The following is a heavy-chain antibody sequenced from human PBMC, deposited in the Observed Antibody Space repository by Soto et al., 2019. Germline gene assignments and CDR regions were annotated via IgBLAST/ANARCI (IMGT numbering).Heavy chain of an antibody. Sequence: ETLSLTCTVSGGSISSYYWSWIRQPPGKGLEWIGYIYYSGNTNYNPSLKSRVAISVDTSKNQFSLKVSSVAAADTAVYFCARHSSINNWFDPWGQGTLVTVSS. D-gene: IGHD4-4*01. CDR1: GGSISSYY. V-gene: IGHV4-59*08. CDR2: IYYSGNT. J-gene: IGHJ5*02. CDR3: ARHSSINNWFDP.